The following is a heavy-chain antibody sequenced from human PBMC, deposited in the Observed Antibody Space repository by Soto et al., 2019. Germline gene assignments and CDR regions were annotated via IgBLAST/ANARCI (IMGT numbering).Heavy chain of an antibody. V-gene: IGHV4-39*01. D-gene: IGHD2-2*01. CDR1: NFSVLTSIYY. CDR3: ARNWNLALVPAAYFDS. J-gene: IGHJ4*02. Sequence: SETLSLTCTVSNFSVLTSIYYWCWIRQPPGKGLEWVGTVYYTGTTYYNPSLQSRVTISIDTSKNQFSLNLNSVTAADTAVYYCARNWNLALVPAAYFDSWGQGTLVTVSS. CDR2: VYYTGTT.